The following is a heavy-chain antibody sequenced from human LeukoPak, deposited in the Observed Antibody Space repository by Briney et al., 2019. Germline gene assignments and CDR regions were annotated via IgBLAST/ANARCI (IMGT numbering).Heavy chain of an antibody. CDR3: ARDYVITFGGVIVPYYFDY. V-gene: IGHV4-34*01. CDR2: INHSENI. CDR1: GGAFSGYY. Sequence: SETLSLTCAVYGGAFSGYYWSWLRQPPGKGLEWIGEINHSENINYNPTIKSRVTISVDTSKHQFSLKLSSVTDADTAVYYCARDYVITFGGVIVPYYFDYWGQGTLVTVSS. J-gene: IGHJ4*02. D-gene: IGHD3-16*02.